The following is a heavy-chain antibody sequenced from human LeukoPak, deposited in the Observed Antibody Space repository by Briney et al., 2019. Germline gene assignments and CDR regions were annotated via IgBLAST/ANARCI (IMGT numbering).Heavy chain of an antibody. J-gene: IGHJ3*02. CDR1: GGTFSSYA. Sequence: GASVKVSCKASGGTFSSYAISWVRQAPGQGLEWMGWINPNSGGTNYAQKFQGRVTMTRDASISTAYMELSRLRSDDTAVYYCARVKGATRGPVSAFDIWGQGTMVTVSS. V-gene: IGHV1-2*02. D-gene: IGHD1-26*01. CDR3: ARVKGATRGPVSAFDI. CDR2: INPNSGGT.